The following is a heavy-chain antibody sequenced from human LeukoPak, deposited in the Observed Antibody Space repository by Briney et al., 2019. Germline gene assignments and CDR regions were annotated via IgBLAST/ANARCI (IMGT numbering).Heavy chain of an antibody. V-gene: IGHV3-7*01. CDR2: IKEDGSEK. CDR1: GFTFRSYW. CDR3: AREWLRDNWFDP. D-gene: IGHD3-10*01. J-gene: IGHJ5*02. Sequence: PGGSLRLSCVASGFTFRSYWMSWVRQAPGKGLEWVANIKEDGSEKYYVDSVKGRFTISRDNAKTSLSLQMNSLRAEDTAVYYCAREWLRDNWFDPWGQGTLVTVSS.